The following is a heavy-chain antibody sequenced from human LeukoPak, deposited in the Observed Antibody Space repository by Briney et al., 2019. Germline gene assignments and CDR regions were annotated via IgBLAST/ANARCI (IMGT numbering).Heavy chain of an antibody. CDR2: MSGGGGST. CDR3: AKTSSGWYPFDY. V-gene: IGHV3-23*01. D-gene: IGHD6-19*01. CDR1: GFTFSSYA. Sequence: GGSLRLSCAASGFTFSSYAMSWVRQAPGKGLEWVSGMSGGGGSTYYADSVKGRFTISRDNSKNTLHLQMNSLRAEDTAIYYCAKTSSGWYPFDYWGQGTLVTVSS. J-gene: IGHJ4*02.